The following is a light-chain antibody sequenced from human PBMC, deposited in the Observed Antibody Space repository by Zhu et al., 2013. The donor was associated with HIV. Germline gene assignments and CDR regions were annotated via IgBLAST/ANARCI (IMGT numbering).Light chain of an antibody. CDR1: QSVSSN. J-gene: IGKJ1*01. V-gene: IGKV3-15*01. CDR3: QQYGNWPGT. CDR2: GAS. Sequence: EIVMTQSPATLSVSPGERATLSCRASQSVSSNLAWYHQKPGQAPRLLIYGASARATGIPARFSGSGSGTEFTLTISSLQSEDFAVYYCQQYGNWPGTFGQGTKVEIK.